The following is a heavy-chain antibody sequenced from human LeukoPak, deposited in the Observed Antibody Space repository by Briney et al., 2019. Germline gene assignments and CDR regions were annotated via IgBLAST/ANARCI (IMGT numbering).Heavy chain of an antibody. D-gene: IGHD6-19*01. J-gene: IGHJ4*02. CDR2: ISGSGGST. Sequence: GGSLRLPCAASGFTFSSYAMSWVRQAPGKGLEWVSAISGSGGSTYYADFVKGRFTISGDNSKNTLYLQMNSLRAEDTAVYYCAKGHVSSGWFFDYWGQGTLVTVSS. V-gene: IGHV3-23*01. CDR1: GFTFSSYA. CDR3: AKGHVSSGWFFDY.